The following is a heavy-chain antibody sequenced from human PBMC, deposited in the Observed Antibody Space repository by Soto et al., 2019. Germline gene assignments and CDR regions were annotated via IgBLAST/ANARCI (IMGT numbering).Heavy chain of an antibody. CDR2: KHHSGST. CDR1: GGSINNGYW. J-gene: IGHJ6*02. V-gene: IGHV4-4*02. Sequence: QVHLQESGPGLVKPSGTLSLTCGVSGGSINNGYWWTWVRQPPGKGLEWIGEKHHSGSTNSNLSLKSRVSISLGKSKNQFSLILSSVTAADTAVYYCAYSSGWWGLDVWGQGTTVTVSS. D-gene: IGHD6-19*01. CDR3: AYSSGWWGLDV.